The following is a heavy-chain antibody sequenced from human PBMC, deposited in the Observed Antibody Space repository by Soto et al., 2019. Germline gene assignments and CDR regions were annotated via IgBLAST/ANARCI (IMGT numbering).Heavy chain of an antibody. J-gene: IGHJ4*02. CDR2: IYYSGST. V-gene: IGHV4-31*03. CDR3: AGNWNPRSSGNFDY. Sequence: QVQLQESGPGLVKPSQTLSLTCTVSGGSISSGGYYWSWIRQHPGKGLEWIGYIYYSGSTYYNPSLKSRVTISVDTSKNQFSLKLSSVTAADTVVYHCAGNWNPRSSGNFDYWGQGTLVTVSS. CDR1: GGSISSGGYY. D-gene: IGHD1-1*01.